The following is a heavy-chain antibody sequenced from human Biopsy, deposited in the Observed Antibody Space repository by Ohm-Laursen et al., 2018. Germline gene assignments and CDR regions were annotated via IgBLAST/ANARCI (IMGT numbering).Heavy chain of an antibody. J-gene: IGHJ4*02. D-gene: IGHD3-22*01. CDR1: GFTFDDYA. CDR2: INWNSNNI. V-gene: IGHV3-9*01. CDR3: AKGLYDTSGYYISVFDY. Sequence: SLRLSCTASGFTFDDYAMHWVRQAPGKGLEWVSGINWNSNNINYANSVKGRFTISRDNAKNSLYLQMNSLRPEDTALYYCAKGLYDTSGYYISVFDYWGQGTLVTVSS.